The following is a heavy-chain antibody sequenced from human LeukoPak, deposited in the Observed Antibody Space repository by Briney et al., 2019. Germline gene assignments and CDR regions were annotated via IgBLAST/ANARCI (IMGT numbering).Heavy chain of an antibody. Sequence: GGSLRLSCSASGFTFSSYAMHWVRQAPGKGLEYVSAISSNGGSTYYADSVKGRFTISRDNSKNTLYLQMDSLRVEDTAVYYCARNRGATGYYWVDYWGQGTLVSVSS. CDR3: ARNRGATGYYWVDY. CDR2: ISSNGGST. V-gene: IGHV3-64*04. J-gene: IGHJ4*02. CDR1: GFTFSSYA. D-gene: IGHD3-22*01.